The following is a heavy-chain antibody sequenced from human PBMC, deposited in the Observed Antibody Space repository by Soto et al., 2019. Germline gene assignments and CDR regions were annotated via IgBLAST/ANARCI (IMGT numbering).Heavy chain of an antibody. J-gene: IGHJ4*02. CDR3: ARHRIVAAMEPRGYSYGYQSEYFDY. D-gene: IGHD5-18*01. Sequence: SVKVSCKASGGTFSSYAISWVRQAPGQGLEWMGGIIPIFGTANYAQKFQGRVTMTADESTSTAYMELRSLRSDDTAVYYCARHRIVAAMEPRGYSYGYQSEYFDYWGQGTLVTVSS. CDR2: IIPIFGTA. V-gene: IGHV1-69*13. CDR1: GGTFSSYA.